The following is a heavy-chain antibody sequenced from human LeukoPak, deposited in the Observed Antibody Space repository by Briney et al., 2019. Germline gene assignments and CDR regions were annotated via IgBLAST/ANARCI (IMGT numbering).Heavy chain of an antibody. Sequence: GGSLRLSCAASGFTFSSYEMNWVRQAPGKGLEWVSYISSSGSTIYYADSVKGRFTISRDNAKNSLYLQMNSLRAEDTAVYYCARDYYGSGSYDYFDYWGQGTLVTVSS. CDR3: ARDYYGSGSYDYFDY. J-gene: IGHJ4*02. D-gene: IGHD3-10*01. V-gene: IGHV3-48*03. CDR1: GFTFSSYE. CDR2: ISSSGSTI.